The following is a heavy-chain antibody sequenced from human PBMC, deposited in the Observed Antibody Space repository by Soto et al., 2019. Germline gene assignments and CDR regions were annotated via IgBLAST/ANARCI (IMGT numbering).Heavy chain of an antibody. D-gene: IGHD3-9*01. CDR2: IYYSGST. Sequence: QVQLQESGPGLVKPSQTLSLTCTVSGGSISSGGYYWSWIRQHPGKGLGWIGYIYYSGSTYYNPSLKSRVTISVDTSKNQFSLKLSSVTAADTAVYYCARVGAGDYDILTGYSQKGGLDYWGQGTLVTVSS. J-gene: IGHJ4*02. CDR3: ARVGAGDYDILTGYSQKGGLDY. CDR1: GGSISSGGYY. V-gene: IGHV4-31*03.